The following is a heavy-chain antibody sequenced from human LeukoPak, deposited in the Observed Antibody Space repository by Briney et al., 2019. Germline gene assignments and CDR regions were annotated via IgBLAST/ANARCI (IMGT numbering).Heavy chain of an antibody. CDR3: ARGVLVGATGHHFAY. V-gene: IGHV4-61*01. Sequence: SSETLSLTCTVSGASVSSDNYYWSWIRQPSGEGLEWIGYVRSSGSTNYNPSLKSRVAILVDTPKNQFTLNLSSVTAADTAVYYCARGVLVGATGHHFAYWGQGALVTVSS. CDR1: GASVSSDNYY. D-gene: IGHD2-8*02. CDR2: VRSSGST. J-gene: IGHJ4*02.